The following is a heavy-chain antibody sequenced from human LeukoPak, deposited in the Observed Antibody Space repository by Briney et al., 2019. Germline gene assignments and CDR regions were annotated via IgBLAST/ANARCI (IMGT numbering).Heavy chain of an antibody. CDR1: GYAFTDCY. V-gene: IGHV1-2*02. Sequence: GASVKVSCKASGYAFTDCYIHWVRQAPGQGLEWMGWINPNSGGTTYAQKFQGRVTMTTDTSISTAYLELNGLRSDDTAVYYCARDRDYGSGSFSNWGQGAIVTVSS. D-gene: IGHD3-10*01. J-gene: IGHJ4*02. CDR2: INPNSGGT. CDR3: ARDRDYGSGSFSN.